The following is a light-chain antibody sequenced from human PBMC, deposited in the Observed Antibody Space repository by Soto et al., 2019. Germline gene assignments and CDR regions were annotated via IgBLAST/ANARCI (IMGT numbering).Light chain of an antibody. CDR1: SSDVGGYTY. Sequence: SALTLPASASGSPGQSITISCTGTSSDVGGYTYVSWYQQHPGKAPKLMIYDGSKRPSGVSNRFSGSNSGNTASLTISGLQAEDEADYYCSSYSSSRTLVFGGGTKLTVL. V-gene: IGLV2-14*01. J-gene: IGLJ2*01. CDR3: SSYSSSRTLV. CDR2: DGS.